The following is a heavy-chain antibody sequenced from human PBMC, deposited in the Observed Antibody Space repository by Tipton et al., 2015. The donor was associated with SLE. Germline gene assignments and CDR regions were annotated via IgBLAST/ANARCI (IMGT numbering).Heavy chain of an antibody. Sequence: SLRLSCAASGFTFSGYSMNWVRQAPGKGLEWVSSISSSSSYIYYADSVKGRFTISRDNAKNSLYLQMNSLRAEDTAVYYCARDPERLGEFMPEYDAFDIWGQGTMVTVSS. J-gene: IGHJ3*02. D-gene: IGHD3-16*01. CDR1: GFTFSGYS. CDR2: ISSSSSYI. CDR3: ARDPERLGEFMPEYDAFDI. V-gene: IGHV3-21*01.